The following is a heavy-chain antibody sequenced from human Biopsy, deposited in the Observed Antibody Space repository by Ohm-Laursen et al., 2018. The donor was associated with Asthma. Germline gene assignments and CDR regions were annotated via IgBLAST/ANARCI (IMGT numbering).Heavy chain of an antibody. J-gene: IGHJ4*02. V-gene: IGHV1-69*13. CDR3: ATDLWNPQKDYDY. CDR1: RDIFSSYG. Sequence: VASVKVSCKGSRDIFSSYGFSWVRQAPGQGLEWMGGIIPISLTPSYARRFRGRVTISADEYTRTAYMELSSLRSEDTAVYYCATDLWNPQKDYDYWGQGTLVTVSS. CDR2: IIPISLTP. D-gene: IGHD1-1*01.